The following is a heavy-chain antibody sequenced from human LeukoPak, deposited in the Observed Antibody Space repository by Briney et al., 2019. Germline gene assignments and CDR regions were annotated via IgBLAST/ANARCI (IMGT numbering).Heavy chain of an antibody. CDR1: GYSISSGYY. D-gene: IGHD6-13*01. Sequence: SETLSLTCAVSGYSISSGYYWGWIRQPPGKGLEWIGSIYHSGSTYYNPSPKSRVTISVDTSKNQFSLKLSSVTAADTAVYYCASEQIAAAGTLYYFDYWGQGTLVTVSS. CDR2: IYHSGST. J-gene: IGHJ4*02. CDR3: ASEQIAAAGTLYYFDY. V-gene: IGHV4-38-2*01.